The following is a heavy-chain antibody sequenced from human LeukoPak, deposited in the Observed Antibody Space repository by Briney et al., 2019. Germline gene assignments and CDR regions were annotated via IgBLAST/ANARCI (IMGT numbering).Heavy chain of an antibody. CDR3: ARAMHDLYSSGWAPRY. J-gene: IGHJ4*02. CDR1: GFTFSSYG. Sequence: PGRSLRLSCAASGFTFSSYGMHWVRQAPGKGLEWAAVIWYDGSNKYYADSVKGRFTISRDNSKNTLYLQMNSLRAEDTAVYYCARAMHDLYSSGWAPRYWGQGTLVTVSS. V-gene: IGHV3-33*01. D-gene: IGHD6-19*01. CDR2: IWYDGSNK.